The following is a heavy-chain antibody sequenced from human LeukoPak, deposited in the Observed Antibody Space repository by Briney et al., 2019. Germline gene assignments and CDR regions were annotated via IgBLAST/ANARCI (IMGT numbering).Heavy chain of an antibody. Sequence: GGSLRLSCATSGFTFSNYGIHWVRQAPGKGLEWISYTSNTGRTFFYADSVKGRFTISRDNAKNSLYLQMNSLRDEDTAVYYCARDYGSGSYLTSDHWGQGTLVTVSS. CDR1: GFTFSNYG. J-gene: IGHJ4*02. D-gene: IGHD3-10*01. V-gene: IGHV3-48*02. CDR2: TSNTGRTF. CDR3: ARDYGSGSYLTSDH.